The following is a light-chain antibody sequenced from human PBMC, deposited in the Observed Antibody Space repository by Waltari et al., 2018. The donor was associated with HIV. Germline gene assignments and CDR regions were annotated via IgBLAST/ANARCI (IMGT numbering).Light chain of an antibody. CDR1: EVGDKY. J-gene: IGLJ3*02. CDR3: QAWDSSTDVV. Sequence: SYPLTQPPSASVCPGQTATITCSGAEVGDKYTCWYQQRPGQSLVLVIYQNTKRPSGIPERFSGSASGNTATLTISGTQAVDEADYYCQAWDSSTDVVFGGGTKLTVL. CDR2: QNT. V-gene: IGLV3-1*01.